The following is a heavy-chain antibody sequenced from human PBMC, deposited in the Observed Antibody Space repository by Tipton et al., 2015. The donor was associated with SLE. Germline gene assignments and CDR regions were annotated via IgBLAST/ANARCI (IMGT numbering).Heavy chain of an antibody. D-gene: IGHD3-22*01. V-gene: IGHV4-39*07. CDR1: GGSMSRSSHY. J-gene: IGHJ3*02. Sequence: TLSLTCTVSGGSMSRSSHYWDWIRQPPGKGLEWIGSIYYSGSTYYNPSLKSRVTISVDMSKNQSSLKLSSVTAADTAVYYCARGNYYDSSGYDAFDIWGQGTMVTVSS. CDR3: ARGNYYDSSGYDAFDI. CDR2: IYYSGST.